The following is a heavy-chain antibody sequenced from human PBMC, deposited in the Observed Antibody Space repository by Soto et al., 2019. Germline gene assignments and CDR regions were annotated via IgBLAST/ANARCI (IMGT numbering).Heavy chain of an antibody. CDR1: GASISAYA. J-gene: IGHJ4*02. CDR2: LYSSGNT. CDR3: ARGPYSSGWDVVDY. D-gene: IGHD6-19*01. V-gene: IGHV4-4*07. Sequence: QVQLQESGPGLVKPSETLSLTCTVSGASISAYAWSWIRQPAGKGLEWIGRLYSSGNTNYNPSFKSRLTMSADTSKNQFSLKLSSVTAADTAVYYCARGPYSSGWDVVDYWGQGTLVTVSS.